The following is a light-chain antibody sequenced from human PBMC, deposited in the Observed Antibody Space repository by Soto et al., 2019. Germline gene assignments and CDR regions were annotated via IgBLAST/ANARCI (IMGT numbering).Light chain of an antibody. CDR1: QSISSS. CDR3: QQRSEWPRT. CDR2: DAS. V-gene: IGKV3-11*01. J-gene: IGKJ1*01. Sequence: EIVLTQSPATLSLSPGERATLSCRASQSISSSLAWYQQKPGQAPRLLIYDASSGTTGFPARFSGSGSGTDFPPTIGSLEPEDFAVYYCQQRSEWPRTFGQGTKVDIK.